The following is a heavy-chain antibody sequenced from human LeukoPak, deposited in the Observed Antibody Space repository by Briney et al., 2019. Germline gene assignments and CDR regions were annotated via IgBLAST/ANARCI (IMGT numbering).Heavy chain of an antibody. V-gene: IGHV4-34*01. D-gene: IGHD4-17*01. CDR3: ARASYGAFDL. J-gene: IGHJ2*01. CDR2: IHHTGST. Sequence: KTSETLSLTCAVYGGSFSGYYWSWIRQSPGKGLEWVGEIHHTGSTNYKPSLKSRVSISLDTSKNQLSLKLTSVTAADTAVYYCARASYGAFDLWGRGTLVTVSS. CDR1: GGSFSGYY.